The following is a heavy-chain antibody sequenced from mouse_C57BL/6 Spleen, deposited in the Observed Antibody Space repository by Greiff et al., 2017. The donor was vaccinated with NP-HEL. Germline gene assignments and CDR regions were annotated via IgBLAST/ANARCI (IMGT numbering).Heavy chain of an antibody. CDR3: ARHYDAIDY. Sequence: EVKLMESGGDLVKPGGSLKLSCAASGFTFSSYGMSWVRQTPDKRLEWVATISSGASYTYYPDSLKGRFTISRENDKNTLYLQMNSLKSEDTAMYYCARHYDAIDYWGQGTSVTVSS. CDR1: GFTFSSYG. CDR2: ISSGASYT. V-gene: IGHV5-6*01. J-gene: IGHJ4*01.